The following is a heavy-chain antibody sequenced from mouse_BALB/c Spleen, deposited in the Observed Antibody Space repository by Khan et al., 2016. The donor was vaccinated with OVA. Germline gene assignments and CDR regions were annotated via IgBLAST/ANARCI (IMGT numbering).Heavy chain of an antibody. Sequence: VELVESGAELARPGASVKMSCKASGYTFTSYTIHWIKKRPGQGLEWIGYINPSNDYTNYNQKFKDKATLTTDKSSTTAYLRLRSLTSDDSAVYNCVRDGAYHRNDGWFAYWGQGTLVTVSA. CDR1: GYTFTSYT. CDR2: INPSNDYT. D-gene: IGHD2-14*01. J-gene: IGHJ3*01. CDR3: VRDGAYHRNDGWFAY. V-gene: IGHV1-4*01.